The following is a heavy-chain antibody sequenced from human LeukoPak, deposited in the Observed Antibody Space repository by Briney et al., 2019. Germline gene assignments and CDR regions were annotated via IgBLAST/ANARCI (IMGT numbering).Heavy chain of an antibody. V-gene: IGHV4-4*07. CDR3: AREKTDDYGDYVAFDV. J-gene: IGHJ3*01. D-gene: IGHD4-17*01. CDR1: NDSISSYY. CDR2: VYTSGST. Sequence: SETLSLTCTVSNDSISSYYWSWIRQPAGKGLEWIGRVYTSGSTNYHPSLKSRVPISVDMSKNQFSLRLNSVTAADAAVYYCAREKTDDYGDYVAFDVWGHGTLVTVSS.